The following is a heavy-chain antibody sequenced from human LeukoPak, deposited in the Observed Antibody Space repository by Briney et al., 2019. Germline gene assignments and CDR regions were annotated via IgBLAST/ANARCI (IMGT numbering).Heavy chain of an antibody. D-gene: IGHD3-3*01. J-gene: IGHJ4*02. Sequence: ASVKVSCKASGYTFTSYGISWVRQAPGQGLEWMGWISAYNGNTNYAQKLQGGVTMTTDTSTSTAYMELRSLRSDDTAVYYCARDPGERRYYDSWSGYYLPFDYWGQGTLVTVSS. V-gene: IGHV1-18*01. CDR3: ARDPGERRYYDSWSGYYLPFDY. CDR2: ISAYNGNT. CDR1: GYTFTSYG.